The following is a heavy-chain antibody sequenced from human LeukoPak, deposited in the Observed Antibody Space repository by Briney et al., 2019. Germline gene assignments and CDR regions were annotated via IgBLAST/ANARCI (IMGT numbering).Heavy chain of an antibody. J-gene: IGHJ4*02. CDR3: GRDXGXXWXXY. CDR1: GGSISSYY. V-gene: IGHV4-59*01. Sequence: CXVSGGSISSYYWSWIRQPPGKGLEWIGYIHYSGSTNYNPSLKSRVTISVDTSKNQFSLKLSSVAAADTAVYYCGRDXGXXWXXYWGQGTLVTVSS. CDR2: IHYSGST.